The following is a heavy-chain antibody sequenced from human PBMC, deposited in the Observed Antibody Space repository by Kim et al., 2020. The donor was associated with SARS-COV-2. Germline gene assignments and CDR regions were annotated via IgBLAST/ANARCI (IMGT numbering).Heavy chain of an antibody. J-gene: IGHJ4*02. CDR2: INVGNGNT. CDR1: GYTFTSHA. D-gene: IGHD3-10*01. Sequence: ASVKFSCKASGYTFTSHAMHWVRQAPGQRLEWMGFINVGNGNTKYSEKFQGRVTITRDTSASTAYMELSSLRSEDTALYYCARATGSGSYLLDFWGQGTLVTVSS. CDR3: ARATGSGSYLLDF. V-gene: IGHV1-3*01.